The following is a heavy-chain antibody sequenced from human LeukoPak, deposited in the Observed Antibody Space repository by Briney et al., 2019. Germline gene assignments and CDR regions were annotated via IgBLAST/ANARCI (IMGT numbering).Heavy chain of an antibody. CDR2: INSDGSST. J-gene: IGHJ4*02. CDR1: GFTFSRYW. D-gene: IGHD3-10*01. CDR3: ARDPGLLWFGEPTGIDY. Sequence: GGSLRLSCAASGFTFSRYWMHWVRQAPGKGLVWVSRINSDGSSTSYADSVKGRLTISRDNAKNTLYLQMNSLRAEDTAVYYCARDPGLLWFGEPTGIDYWGQGTLVTVSS. V-gene: IGHV3-74*01.